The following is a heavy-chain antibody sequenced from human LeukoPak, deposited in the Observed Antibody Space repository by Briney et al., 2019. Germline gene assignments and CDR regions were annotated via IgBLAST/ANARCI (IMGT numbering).Heavy chain of an antibody. D-gene: IGHD1-26*01. J-gene: IGHJ4*02. CDR2: IDTDSTYI. Sequence: PGGSLRLSCAASGFTFSNYDMNWVRQSPGKGLEWVSSIDTDSTYIHYADSVKGRFTISRDNAKNLLYLQMDSLRAEDTAVYYCARYVGAHFDYWGQGTLVTVSS. CDR3: ARYVGAHFDY. CDR1: GFTFSNYD. V-gene: IGHV3-21*01.